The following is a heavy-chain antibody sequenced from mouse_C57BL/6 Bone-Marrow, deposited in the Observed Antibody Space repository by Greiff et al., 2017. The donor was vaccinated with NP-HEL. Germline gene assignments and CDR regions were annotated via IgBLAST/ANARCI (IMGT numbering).Heavy chain of an antibody. J-gene: IGHJ4*01. CDR2: IDPSDSYT. D-gene: IGHD1-1*02. Sequence: VQLQQPGAELVRPGTSVKLSCKASGYTFTSYWMHWVKQRPGQGLEWIGVIDPSDSYTNYNQKFKGKATLTVDTSSSTAYMQLSSLTSEDSAVYYCARYMGRNYYAMDYWGQGTSVTVSS. V-gene: IGHV1-59*01. CDR3: ARYMGRNYYAMDY. CDR1: GYTFTSYW.